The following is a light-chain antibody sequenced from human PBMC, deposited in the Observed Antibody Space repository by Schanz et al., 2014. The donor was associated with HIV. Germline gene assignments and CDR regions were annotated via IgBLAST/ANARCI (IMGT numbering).Light chain of an antibody. Sequence: QSVLTQAPSASGTPGQRVTISCSGSTSSIKTNTVNWFRHLPGTAPKLLIHSSYHRPSGVPDRFSGSTSDTSASLAISGLQSEDEADYYCAGWDDSLNVWVFGGGTKLTVL. J-gene: IGLJ3*02. CDR3: AGWDDSLNVWV. CDR2: SSY. V-gene: IGLV1-44*01. CDR1: TSSIKTNT.